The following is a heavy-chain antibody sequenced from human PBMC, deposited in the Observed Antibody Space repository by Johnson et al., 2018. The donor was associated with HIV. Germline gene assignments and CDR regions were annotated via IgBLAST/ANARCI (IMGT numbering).Heavy chain of an antibody. J-gene: IGHJ3*02. V-gene: IGHV3-11*04. CDR2: ISSSGSTI. CDR3: AKGMWGHDACDI. CDR1: GFTFSDYY. Sequence: QVQLVESGGGVVQPGRSLRLSCAASGFTFSDYYMSWIRQAPGKGLEWVSYISSSGSTIYYADSVKGRFTISRDNSKNTLYLQINSLRAEDTAVYYCAKGMWGHDACDIWGQGTMVTVSS. D-gene: IGHD1-26*01.